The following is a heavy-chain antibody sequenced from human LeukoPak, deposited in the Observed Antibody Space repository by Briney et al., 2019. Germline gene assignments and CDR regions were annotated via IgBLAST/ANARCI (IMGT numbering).Heavy chain of an antibody. V-gene: IGHV3-21*01. CDR1: GFTFSSYS. J-gene: IGHJ4*02. Sequence: GGSLRLSCAASGFTFSSYSMNWVRQAPGKGLEWVSSISSSSSYIYYADSVKGRFTISRDNAKNSLYLQMNSLRAEDTAVYYCARDLGWNYDILPPLYFAYGGQGTLSPSPQ. CDR2: ISSSSSYI. CDR3: ARDLGWNYDILPPLYFAY. D-gene: IGHD3-9*01.